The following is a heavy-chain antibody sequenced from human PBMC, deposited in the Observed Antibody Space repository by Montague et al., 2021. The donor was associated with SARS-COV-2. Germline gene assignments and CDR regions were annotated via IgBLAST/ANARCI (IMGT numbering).Heavy chain of an antibody. CDR1: GGSFGGYY. V-gene: IGHV4-34*01. CDR2: INQSGST. J-gene: IGHJ6*02. CDR3: ARVRAVPAAMRIFSLGRSYYGMDV. Sequence: SETLSLTCAVYGGSFGGYYWSWIRQPPGKGLEWIGEINQSGSTNYNPSLKSRVTISVNTSKNQFSLKLSSVTAADTAVSYCARVRAVPAAMRIFSLGRSYYGMDVWGQGTTVTVSS. D-gene: IGHD2-2*01.